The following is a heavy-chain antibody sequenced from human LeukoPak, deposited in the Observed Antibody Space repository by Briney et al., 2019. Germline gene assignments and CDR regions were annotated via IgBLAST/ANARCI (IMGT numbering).Heavy chain of an antibody. Sequence: GGAPRLSRAASGFTLTSYEMHRVRLAPGKGLEWISYIIRTGNSIYYADSVKGRFTISRDSANNSLYLQMNSLRAEDTAVYYCARGPDSSNWYVDYWGQGTLVTVAS. J-gene: IGHJ4*02. CDR1: GFTLTSYE. V-gene: IGHV3-48*03. D-gene: IGHD6-13*01. CDR2: IIRTGNSI. CDR3: ARGPDSSNWYVDY.